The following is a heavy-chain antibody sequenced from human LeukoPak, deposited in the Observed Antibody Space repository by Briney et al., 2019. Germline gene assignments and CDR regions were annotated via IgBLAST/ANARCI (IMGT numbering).Heavy chain of an antibody. Sequence: SETLSLTCAVYGGSFSGYYWNWVRQPPGKGLEWIGEINHSGSTNYNPSLKSRVTISVDTSKNQFSLKLSSVTAADTAVYYCAREVAAGTADFWSGYYTGRGFDYWGQGTLVTVSS. D-gene: IGHD3-3*01. CDR3: AREVAAGTADFWSGYYTGRGFDY. CDR1: GGSFSGYY. V-gene: IGHV4-34*01. CDR2: INHSGST. J-gene: IGHJ4*02.